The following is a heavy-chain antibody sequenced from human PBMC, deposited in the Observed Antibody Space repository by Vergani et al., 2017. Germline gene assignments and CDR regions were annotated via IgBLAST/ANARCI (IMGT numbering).Heavy chain of an antibody. J-gene: IGHJ6*02. V-gene: IGHV3-7*01. CDR1: GFSFSSYW. CDR2: IKQDESEK. CDR3: ARDWTNGGSRDMDV. D-gene: IGHD4-23*01. Sequence: EAQLVESGGDLVQPGGSLRLSCVGSGFSFSSYWVSWVRQAPGKGLEWVANIKQDESEKYYGDSVKGRFTISRDNAKNSVFLQMSSLRVEDTAVYYCARDWTNGGSRDMDVWVQGTTVIVSS.